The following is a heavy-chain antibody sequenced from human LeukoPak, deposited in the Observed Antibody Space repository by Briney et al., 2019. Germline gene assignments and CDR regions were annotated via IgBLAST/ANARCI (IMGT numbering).Heavy chain of an antibody. D-gene: IGHD3-10*01. Sequence: GGSLRLSCAASGLTFNNAWMSWVRQAPGKGLEWVSSISGTGVTAYYADSVKGRFAISRDNSKNTLYLQMSSLRAEDTALYYCAKDQRFGDLDDYRGQGTLVTVSS. CDR1: GLTFNNAW. J-gene: IGHJ4*02. CDR3: AKDQRFGDLDDY. V-gene: IGHV3-23*01. CDR2: ISGTGVTA.